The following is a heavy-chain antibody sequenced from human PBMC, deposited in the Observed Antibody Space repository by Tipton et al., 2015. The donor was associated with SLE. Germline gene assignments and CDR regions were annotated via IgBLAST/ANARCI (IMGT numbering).Heavy chain of an antibody. D-gene: IGHD4-17*01. J-gene: IGHJ4*02. CDR1: GGSISSPSHY. CDR2: IYTSGNT. CDR3: ARVNGADDY. Sequence: TLSLTCTVSGGSISSPSHYWSWVRQPAEKGLEWIGHIYTSGNTNYNPSLKSRVSMSIDTSKNQLSLRLSSVSAADTAVYYCARVNGADDYWGQGTLVTVSS. V-gene: IGHV4-61*09.